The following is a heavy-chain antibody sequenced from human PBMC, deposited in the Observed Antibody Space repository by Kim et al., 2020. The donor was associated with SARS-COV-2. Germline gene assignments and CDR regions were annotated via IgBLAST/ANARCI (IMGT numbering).Heavy chain of an antibody. V-gene: IGHV3-23*03. D-gene: IGHD4-17*01. Sequence: GGSLRLSCAASGFTFSSYAMSWVRQAPGKGLEWVSVIYSGGSSTYYADSVKGRFTISRDNSKNTLYLQMNSLRAEDTAVYYCAKVNESNSFYGDYEGYFDYWGQGTLVTVSS. CDR1: GFTFSSYA. CDR3: AKVNESNSFYGDYEGYFDY. CDR2: IYSGGSST. J-gene: IGHJ4*02.